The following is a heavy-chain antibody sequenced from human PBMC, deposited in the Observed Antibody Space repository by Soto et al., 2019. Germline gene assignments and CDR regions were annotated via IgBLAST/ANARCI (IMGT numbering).Heavy chain of an antibody. CDR2: ISYAGSNK. CDR1: GFSFSSYG. V-gene: IGHV3-30*18. Sequence: GGSLRLSCAASGFSFSSYGMHWVRQAPGKGLEWVAVISYAGSNKYYADSVKGRFTISRDNSKNTLYLQMNSLRADDTAVYYCAKLERRSAYYYYYYGMDVWGQGTTVTVSS. CDR3: AKLERRSAYYYYYYGMDV. J-gene: IGHJ6*02.